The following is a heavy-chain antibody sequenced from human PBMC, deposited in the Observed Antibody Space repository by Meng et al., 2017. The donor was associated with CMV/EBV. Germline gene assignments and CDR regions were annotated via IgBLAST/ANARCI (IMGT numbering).Heavy chain of an antibody. Sequence: SETLSLTCTVSGGSISSDYWSWIRQPPGKGLEWIWYIYYSGSTNYNPSLKSRVTISVDTSKNQFSLKLSSVTAADTAVYYCARDLPGGWFDPWGQGTLVTVSS. V-gene: IGHV4-59*01. CDR2: IYYSGST. D-gene: IGHD1-14*01. CDR1: GGSISSDY. J-gene: IGHJ5*02. CDR3: ARDLPGGWFDP.